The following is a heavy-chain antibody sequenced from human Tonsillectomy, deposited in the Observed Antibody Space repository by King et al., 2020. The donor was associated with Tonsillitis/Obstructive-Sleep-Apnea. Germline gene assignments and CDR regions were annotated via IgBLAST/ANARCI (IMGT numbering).Heavy chain of an antibody. CDR3: ARGPFPSEGVTIFGVVISYYFDY. D-gene: IGHD3-3*01. CDR1: GGSFSGYY. V-gene: IGHV4-34*01. J-gene: IGHJ4*02. Sequence: VQLQQWGAGLLKPSETLSLTCAVYGGSFSGYYWSWIRQPPGKGLEWIGEINHSGSTNYNPSLKSRVTLSVDTSKNQFSLKLSSLTAADTAVYYCARGPFPSEGVTIFGVVISYYFDYWGQGTLVTVSS. CDR2: INHSGST.